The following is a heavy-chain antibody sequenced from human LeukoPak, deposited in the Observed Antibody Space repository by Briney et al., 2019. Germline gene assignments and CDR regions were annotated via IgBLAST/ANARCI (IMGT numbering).Heavy chain of an antibody. V-gene: IGHV3-21*01. J-gene: IGHJ6*02. CDR1: GFTFSSYI. CDR3: ARDGMDV. Sequence: GGSLRLSGAASGFTFSSYIMNWVRQAPGKGLELVSSISSSSRYIYYAESVKGRFTISRDNAKNSLYLQMNSLRAEDTAVYYCARDGMDVWGQGTTVTVSS. CDR2: ISSSSRYI.